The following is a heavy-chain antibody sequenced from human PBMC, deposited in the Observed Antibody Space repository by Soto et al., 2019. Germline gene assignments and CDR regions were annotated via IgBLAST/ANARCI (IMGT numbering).Heavy chain of an antibody. V-gene: IGHV1-46*03. CDR1: GYTFTSYY. CDR3: ASDTVAMTTVTTGAFDS. Sequence: ASVKVSCKASGYTFTSYYMHWVRQAPGQGLEWMGIINPSGGSTSYAQKFQGRVTMTRDTSTSTVYMELSSLRSEDTAVYYCASDTVAMTTVTTGAFDSWGQGTMVTVPS. J-gene: IGHJ3*02. D-gene: IGHD4-17*01. CDR2: INPSGGST.